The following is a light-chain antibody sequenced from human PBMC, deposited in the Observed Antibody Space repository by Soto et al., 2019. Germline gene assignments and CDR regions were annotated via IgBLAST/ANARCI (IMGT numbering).Light chain of an antibody. J-gene: IGLJ2*01. Sequence: QPVLTQPPSASGTPGQRVTISCSGSSSNIGSNYVYWYQQLPGTAPKLLIYRNNQRPSGVPDRFSGSKSGTSASLAISGLXXXXEADYYCAAWDDSLSGVVXGGGTQLTVL. CDR3: AAWDDSLSGVV. CDR2: RNN. V-gene: IGLV1-47*01. CDR1: SSNIGSNY.